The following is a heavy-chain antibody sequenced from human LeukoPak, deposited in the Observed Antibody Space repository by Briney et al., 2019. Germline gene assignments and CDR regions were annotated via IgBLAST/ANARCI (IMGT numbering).Heavy chain of an antibody. J-gene: IGHJ5*02. D-gene: IGHD3-10*01. CDR1: GFTFSSYS. V-gene: IGHV3-21*01. CDR3: ARVGYGSGSYGLWFDP. CDR2: ISSSSSYI. Sequence: GGSLRLSCAASGFTFSSYSMNWVRQAPGKGLEWASSISSSSSYIYYADSVKGRFTISRDNAKNSLYLQMNSLRAEDTAVYYCARVGYGSGSYGLWFDPWGQGTLVTVSS.